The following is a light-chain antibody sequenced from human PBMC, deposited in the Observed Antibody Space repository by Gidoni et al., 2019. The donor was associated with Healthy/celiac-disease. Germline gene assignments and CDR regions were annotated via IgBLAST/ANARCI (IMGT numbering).Light chain of an antibody. J-gene: IGKJ1*01. Sequence: EIVLTQSPGTLSLSPGKRATLSCRASPSVSSSYLAWYQQKPGQAPRLLIYGASSRATGIPDRFSGSGSGTDFTLTISRLEPEDFAVYYCQQYGSSPPWTFGQGTKVEIK. CDR1: PSVSSSY. V-gene: IGKV3-20*01. CDR2: GAS. CDR3: QQYGSSPPWT.